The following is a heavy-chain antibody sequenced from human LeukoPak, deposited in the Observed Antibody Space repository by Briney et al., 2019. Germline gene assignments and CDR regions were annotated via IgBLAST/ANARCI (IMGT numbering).Heavy chain of an antibody. CDR1: GYTFTNYA. V-gene: IGHV1-18*01. J-gene: IGHJ5*02. CDR2: ISAYNGNT. CDR3: ARASIGGSYGWFDP. Sequence: ASVKVSCKASGYTFTNYAISWVRQAPGQGLEWMGWISAYNGNTKYTQKFQGRVTMTRDTSTSTAYMELRSLRSDDTAVYYCARASIGGSYGWFDPWGQGTLVIVSS. D-gene: IGHD1-26*01.